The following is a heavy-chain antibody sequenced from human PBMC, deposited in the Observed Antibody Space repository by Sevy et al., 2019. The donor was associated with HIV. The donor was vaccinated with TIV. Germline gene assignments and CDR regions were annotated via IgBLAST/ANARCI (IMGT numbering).Heavy chain of an antibody. J-gene: IGHJ6*02. CDR3: ATDLKAAAGSYFYYYGLDV. V-gene: IGHV1-24*01. CDR1: RFTLTEFS. CDR2: FDPEDGKP. D-gene: IGHD6-13*01. Sequence: ASVKVSCKVSRFTLTEFSMHWVRQARGKGLEWMGGFDPEDGKPIYAQKFQGRLAVTEDKSADTAYMELYSLTSEDTAVYYCATDLKAAAGSYFYYYGLDVWGQRTTVTVSS.